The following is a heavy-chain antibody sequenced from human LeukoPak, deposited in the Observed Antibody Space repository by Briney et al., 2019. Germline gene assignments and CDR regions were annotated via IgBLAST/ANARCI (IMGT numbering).Heavy chain of an antibody. CDR2: INPSGGST. Sequence: ASVKVSFKASGYTFTSYYMHWVRQAPGQGREWMGIINPSGGSTSYAQKFQGRVTMTRDMSTSTVYMELSSLRSEDTAVYYCARDQGRTAFDYWGQGTLVTVSS. J-gene: IGHJ4*02. V-gene: IGHV1-46*01. D-gene: IGHD2-2*01. CDR3: ARDQGRTAFDY. CDR1: GYTFTSYY.